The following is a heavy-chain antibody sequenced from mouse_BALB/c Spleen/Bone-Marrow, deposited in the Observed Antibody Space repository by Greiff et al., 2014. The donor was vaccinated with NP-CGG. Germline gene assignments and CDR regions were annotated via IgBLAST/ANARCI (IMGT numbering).Heavy chain of an antibody. D-gene: IGHD1-1*01. J-gene: IGHJ2*01. CDR1: GFNIKDTY. Sequence: VQLKESGAELVKPGASVKLSCTASGFNIKDTYMHWVKQRPEQGLEWIGGIDPANGNTKYDPKFQGKATITADTSSNTAYLQLSSLTSEDTAVYYCARYSYGSRGYYFDYWGQGTTLTVSS. V-gene: IGHV14-3*02. CDR2: IDPANGNT. CDR3: ARYSYGSRGYYFDY.